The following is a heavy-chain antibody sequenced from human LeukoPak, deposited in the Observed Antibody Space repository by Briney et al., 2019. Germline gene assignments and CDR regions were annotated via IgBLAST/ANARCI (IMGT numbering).Heavy chain of an antibody. CDR2: IYTSGST. CDR3: ARDVGGYNYGYSLDY. D-gene: IGHD5-18*01. CDR1: GGSISSYY. V-gene: IGHV4-4*07. J-gene: IGHJ4*02. Sequence: SETLSLTCTVSGGSISSYYWNWVRQPAGKGLEWIGRIYTSGSTSYNPSLKGRVTMSVDTSKNQFSLKLSSVTAADTAVYYCARDVGGYNYGYSLDYWGQGTLVSVSS.